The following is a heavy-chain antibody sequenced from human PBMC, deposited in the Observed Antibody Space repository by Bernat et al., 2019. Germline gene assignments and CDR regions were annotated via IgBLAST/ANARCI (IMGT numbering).Heavy chain of an antibody. D-gene: IGHD2-2*02. V-gene: IGHV1-2*04. J-gene: IGHJ4*02. CDR2: INPNSGGT. Sequence: QVQLVQSGAEVKKPGASVKVSCKASGYTFTGYYMHWVRQAPGQGLEWMGWINPNSGGTNYAQKFQGWVTMTRDTSISTAYMELSRLRSDDTAVYYCARGYCSSTSCYTPYYFDYWGRGTLVTVSS. CDR1: GYTFTGYY. CDR3: ARGYCSSTSCYTPYYFDY.